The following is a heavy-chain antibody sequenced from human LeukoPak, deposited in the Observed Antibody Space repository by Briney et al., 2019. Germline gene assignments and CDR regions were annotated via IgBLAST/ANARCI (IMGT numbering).Heavy chain of an antibody. V-gene: IGHV3-21*01. CDR2: ISSSSSYI. Sequence: GGSLRLSCAASGFTFSSYSMNWVRQAPGKGPEWVSSISSSSSYIYYADSVKGRFTISRDNAKNSLYLQMNSLRAEDTAVYYCARDSYGYSPPDYWGQGTLVTVSS. CDR3: ARDSYGYSPPDY. D-gene: IGHD5-18*01. J-gene: IGHJ4*02. CDR1: GFTFSSYS.